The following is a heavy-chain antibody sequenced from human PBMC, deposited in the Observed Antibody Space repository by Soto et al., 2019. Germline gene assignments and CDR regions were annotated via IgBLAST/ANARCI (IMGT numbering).Heavy chain of an antibody. CDR3: ARKTYGLDV. Sequence: PGESLKISCAASGFTFSRYDMHWVREATDKGLEWVAGIGTTGDTHYSDSVKGRFTISRENAKNSLYLQMNSLRAGDTAVYYCARKTYGLDVWGQGTTVTV. V-gene: IGHV3-13*01. CDR1: GFTFSRYD. CDR2: IGTTGDT. J-gene: IGHJ6*02.